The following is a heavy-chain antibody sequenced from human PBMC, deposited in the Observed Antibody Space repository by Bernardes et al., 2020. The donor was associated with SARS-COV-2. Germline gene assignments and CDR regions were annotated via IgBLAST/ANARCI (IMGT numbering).Heavy chain of an antibody. Sequence: GGSLRLSCAASGFTFSAYKMIWVRQAPGKGLEWVSSISSSSDSIYYADSVKGRFTISRDNAKNSLYLQMNSLRAEDTAVYYCARVSSSGIDYWGQGTLVTVSS. V-gene: IGHV3-21*01. CDR1: GFTFSAYK. CDR3: ARVSSSGIDY. CDR2: ISSSSDSI. J-gene: IGHJ4*02. D-gene: IGHD6-13*01.